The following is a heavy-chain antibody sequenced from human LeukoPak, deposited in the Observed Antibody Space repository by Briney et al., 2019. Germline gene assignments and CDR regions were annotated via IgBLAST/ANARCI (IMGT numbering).Heavy chain of an antibody. V-gene: IGHV4-59*08. CDR3: ARTGHGGGGY. J-gene: IGHJ4*02. CDR1: GGSISPYY. CDR2: IYYSGST. D-gene: IGHD3-10*01. Sequence: SETLSLTCTVSGGSISPYYWSWIRQPPGKGLEWIGYIYYSGSTSYNSSLKSRVTILLDTSKNQFSLRLSSMTAADTAVYYCARTGHGGGGYWGQGTLVTVSS.